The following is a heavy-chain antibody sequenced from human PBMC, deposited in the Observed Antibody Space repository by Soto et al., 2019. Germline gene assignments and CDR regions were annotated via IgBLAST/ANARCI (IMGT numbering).Heavy chain of an antibody. V-gene: IGHV1-18*01. CDR1: GYTFTSYG. D-gene: IGHD2-2*01. CDR3: ASDFSTSYYYYMDV. J-gene: IGHJ6*03. CDR2: IRAYNGKT. Sequence: ASVKVSCKASGYTFTSYGISWVRQAPGQGLEWMGWIRAYNGKTNYAQKLQGRVTMTTDTSTSTAYMVLRSLGSDDTAVYYCASDFSTSYYYYMDVWGKGTTVTVSS.